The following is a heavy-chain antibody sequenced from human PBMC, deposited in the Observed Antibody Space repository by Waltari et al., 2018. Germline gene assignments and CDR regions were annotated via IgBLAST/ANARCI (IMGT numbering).Heavy chain of an antibody. Sequence: QLQLQESGPGLVKPSDTLSLTCTVAGGSISIRALYWGWIRHPPGQGLEWIGSIYYSGTTYYSPTSNSRGTISVDTSKNQFSLKLTSVTAADTAVYYCARLEDSYAETPIDYWGQGTLVTVSS. J-gene: IGHJ4*02. CDR2: IYYSGTT. CDR1: GGSISIRALY. D-gene: IGHD5-18*01. V-gene: IGHV4-39*01. CDR3: ARLEDSYAETPIDY.